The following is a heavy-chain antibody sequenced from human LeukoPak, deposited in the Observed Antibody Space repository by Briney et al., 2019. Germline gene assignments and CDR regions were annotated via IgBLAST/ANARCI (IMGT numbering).Heavy chain of an antibody. CDR1: GYSFSTYW. V-gene: IGHV5-51*01. CDR3: ARRIVLMVYAHHSNYFDY. CDR2: TYPADSDT. J-gene: IGHJ4*02. D-gene: IGHD2-8*01. Sequence: GESLKISCKASGYSFSTYWIGWVRQMPGKGLEWMGITYPADSDTKYSPSFEGQVTISADKSISTAYLQWSSLKASDTAMYYCARRIVLMVYAHHSNYFDYWGQGTLVTVSS.